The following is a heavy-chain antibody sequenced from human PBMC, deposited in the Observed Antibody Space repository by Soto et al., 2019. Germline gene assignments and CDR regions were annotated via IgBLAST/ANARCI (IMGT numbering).Heavy chain of an antibody. V-gene: IGHV4-59*03. J-gene: IGHJ4*02. CDR2: VYYMETT. CDR1: DGHIGDDC. Sequence: PSETLCLTCTVADGHIGDDCWRWIRQPPEKGLEWIGDVYYMETTNYKPSLNYNPSLKSRVTISLGTSTNQYSLRLSSVTTADMAVYYCATGRVYYGSEYWGKGTLVTVPQ. CDR3: ATGRVYYGSEY. D-gene: IGHD3-10*01.